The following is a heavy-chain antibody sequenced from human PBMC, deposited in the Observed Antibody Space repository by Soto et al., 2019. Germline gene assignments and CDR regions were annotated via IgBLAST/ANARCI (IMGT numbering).Heavy chain of an antibody. CDR1: GGSISSYY. D-gene: IGHD3-3*01. CDR3: ARCKEFLERSRPGEYYGMDV. J-gene: IGHJ6*02. CDR2: IYYSGST. Sequence: SETLSLTCTVSGGSISSYYWSWIRQPPGKGLEWIGYIYYSGSTNYNPSLKSRVTISVDTSKNQFSLKLSSVTAADTAVYYCARCKEFLERSRPGEYYGMDVWGQGTTVTVSS. V-gene: IGHV4-59*01.